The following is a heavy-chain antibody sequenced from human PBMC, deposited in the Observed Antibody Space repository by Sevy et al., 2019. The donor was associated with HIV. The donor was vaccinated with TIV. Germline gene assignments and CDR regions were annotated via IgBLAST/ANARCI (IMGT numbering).Heavy chain of an antibody. CDR3: AKDSPSGGFDY. Sequence: SLRLSCAASGFTFDDYAMPWVRQAPGKGLEWVSGISWNSGSIGYADSVKGRFTISRDNAKNSLYLQMNSLRAEDTALYYCAKDSPSGGFDYWGQGTLVTVSS. V-gene: IGHV3-9*01. CDR1: GFTFDDYA. D-gene: IGHD3-16*01. J-gene: IGHJ4*02. CDR2: ISWNSGSI.